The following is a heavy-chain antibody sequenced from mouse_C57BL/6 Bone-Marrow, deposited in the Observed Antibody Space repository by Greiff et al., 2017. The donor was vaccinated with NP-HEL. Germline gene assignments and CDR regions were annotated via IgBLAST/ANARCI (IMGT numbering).Heavy chain of an antibody. D-gene: IGHD1-1*01. CDR1: GYTFTSYW. CDR3: AREYYYGSSPWFAY. Sequence: QVHVKQPGAELVKPGASVKLSCKASGYTFTSYWMQWVKQRPGQGLEWIGEIDPSDSYTNYNQKFKGKATLTVDTSSSTAYMQLSSLTSEDSAVYYCAREYYYGSSPWFAYWGQGTLVTVSA. V-gene: IGHV1-50*01. J-gene: IGHJ3*01. CDR2: IDPSDSYT.